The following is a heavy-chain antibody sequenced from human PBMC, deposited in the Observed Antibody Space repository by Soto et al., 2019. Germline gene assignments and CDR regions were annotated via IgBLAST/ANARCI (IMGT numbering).Heavy chain of an antibody. D-gene: IGHD3-10*01. Sequence: ASVKVSCKVSGYPFTTYYIHWVRQAPGQGLEWMGWIDPRSGGTVYEQKFRGRVTMTRDTSISTVYMDLSGLTSDDTALYYCATDDYGIFPYWGQGSLVPVSS. CDR1: GYPFTTYY. J-gene: IGHJ4*02. V-gene: IGHV1-2*02. CDR3: ATDDYGIFPY. CDR2: IDPRSGGT.